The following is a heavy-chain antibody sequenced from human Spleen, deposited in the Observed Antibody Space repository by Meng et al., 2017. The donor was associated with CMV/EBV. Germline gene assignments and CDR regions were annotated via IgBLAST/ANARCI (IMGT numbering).Heavy chain of an antibody. CDR3: ARVGQWLPIDY. D-gene: IGHD6-19*01. CDR2: IYHSGST. CDR1: GGSISSSNW. J-gene: IGHJ4*02. V-gene: IGHV4-4*02. Sequence: QVRIQQWGAGLLTPSGTLSLTCAVSGGSISSSNWWSWVRQPPGKGLEWIGEIYHSGSTNYNPSLKSRVTISVDKSKNQFSLNLSSVTAADTAVYYCARVGQWLPIDYWGQGTLVTVSS.